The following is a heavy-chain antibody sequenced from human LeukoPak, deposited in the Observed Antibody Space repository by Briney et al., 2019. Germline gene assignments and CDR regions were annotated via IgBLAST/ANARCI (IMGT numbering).Heavy chain of an antibody. Sequence: GGTLRLSCAASGFTFSSYGMSWVRQAPGKGLEWVSAISGSGGSTYYADSVKGRFTISRDNSKNTLYLQMNSLRAEDTAVYYCAKDSTPYSSSWYSPYYYYMDVWGKGTTVTISS. CDR2: ISGSGGST. J-gene: IGHJ6*03. CDR1: GFTFSSYG. CDR3: AKDSTPYSSSWYSPYYYYMDV. V-gene: IGHV3-23*01. D-gene: IGHD6-13*01.